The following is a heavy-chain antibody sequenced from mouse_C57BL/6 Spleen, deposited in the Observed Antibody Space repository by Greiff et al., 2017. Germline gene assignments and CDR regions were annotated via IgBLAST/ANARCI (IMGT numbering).Heavy chain of an antibody. V-gene: IGHV1-50*01. D-gene: IGHD3-2*02. CDR2: LDPSDSYT. CDR3: ARRSGPAWFAY. J-gene: IGHJ3*01. Sequence: VQLQQSGAELVKPGASVKLSCKASGYTFTSYWMQWVKQRPGQGLEWIGELDPSDSYTNYNQKFKGKATLTVDTSSSTAYMQLSSLTSEDSAVYYCARRSGPAWFAYWGQGTLVTVSA. CDR1: GYTFTSYW.